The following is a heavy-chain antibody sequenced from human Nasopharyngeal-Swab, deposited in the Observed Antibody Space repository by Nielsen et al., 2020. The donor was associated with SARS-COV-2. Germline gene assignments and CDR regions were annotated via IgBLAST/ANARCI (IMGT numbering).Heavy chain of an antibody. CDR3: AKTSNLGYFDL. CDR1: SHSISSGYY. CDR2: IYHSGST. V-gene: IGHV4-38-2*01. Sequence: SETLSLTCAVSSHSISSGYYWGWIRQPPGKGLEWIGSIYHSGSTYYNPSLKSRVTISVDTSKNQFSLKLSSVTAADTAVYYCAKTSNLGYFDLWGRGTLVTVSS. J-gene: IGHJ2*01. D-gene: IGHD1-1*01.